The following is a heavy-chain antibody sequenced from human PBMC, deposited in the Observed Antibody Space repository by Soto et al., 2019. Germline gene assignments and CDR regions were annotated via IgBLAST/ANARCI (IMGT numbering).Heavy chain of an antibody. V-gene: IGHV1-69*13. CDR1: GGTFSSYA. CDR3: ARSDSSGFYLPF. Sequence: SVKVSCKASGGTFSSYAISWVRQAPGQGLEWMGGIIPLFGTASYAQKFRDRVSITADGSTYTAYMELSSLRSEDTAVYYCARSDSSGFYLPFWGQGTLVTVSS. CDR2: IIPLFGTA. D-gene: IGHD3-22*01. J-gene: IGHJ4*02.